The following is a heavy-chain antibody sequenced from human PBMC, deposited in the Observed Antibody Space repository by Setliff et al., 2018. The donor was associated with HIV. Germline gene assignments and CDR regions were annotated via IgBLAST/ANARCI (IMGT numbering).Heavy chain of an antibody. J-gene: IGHJ6*03. Sequence: SETLSLTCAVYGGSFSGYYWSWIRQPPGKGLEWIGEINHSGSTNCNPSLKSRVTISIDTSKNQFSLKVSSVTAADTALYYCARGLPGTYRYSYYYYYMDVWDKGTTVTVSS. CDR1: GGSFSGYY. CDR3: ARGLPGTYRYSYYYYYMDV. V-gene: IGHV4-34*01. CDR2: INHSGST. D-gene: IGHD3-16*02.